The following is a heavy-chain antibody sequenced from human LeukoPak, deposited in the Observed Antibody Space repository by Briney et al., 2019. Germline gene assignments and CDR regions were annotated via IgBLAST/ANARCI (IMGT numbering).Heavy chain of an antibody. D-gene: IGHD3-22*01. CDR1: GFTFSTYN. CDR2: ISAGSDYI. Sequence: GGSLRLSCAASGFTFSTYNMNWVRQAPGKGLEWVSSISAGSDYIYSADSVKGRFTISRDNAKNSLYLQMNSLRAEDTAVYYCARDLKRSLLNYYDSSGPLDYWGQGTLVTVSS. J-gene: IGHJ4*02. CDR3: ARDLKRSLLNYYDSSGPLDY. V-gene: IGHV3-21*01.